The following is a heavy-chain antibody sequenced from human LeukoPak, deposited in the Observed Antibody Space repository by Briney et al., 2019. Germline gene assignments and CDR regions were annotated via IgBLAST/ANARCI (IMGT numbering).Heavy chain of an antibody. Sequence: SVKVSCKASGGSLSTYAINWLRQAPGQGLEWMGGIIPSFGTADYAQKFQGRVTITADDSTSTAYMELRSLMSEDTAVYYCAREREITMVRGVVYYFDFRGQGTLVTVSS. CDR3: AREREITMVRGVVYYFDF. V-gene: IGHV1-69*13. J-gene: IGHJ4*02. CDR1: GGSLSTYA. CDR2: IIPSFGTA. D-gene: IGHD3-10*01.